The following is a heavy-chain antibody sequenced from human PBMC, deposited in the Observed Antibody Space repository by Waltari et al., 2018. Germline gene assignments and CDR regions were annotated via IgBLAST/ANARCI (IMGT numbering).Heavy chain of an antibody. CDR1: GFMFSYYG. CDR3: AKDGGLAASLYNYYMGV. V-gene: IGHV3-30*18. D-gene: IGHD2-2*02. Sequence: QVRLVESGGGVVQPGRSLRLSCAASGFMFSYYGMHWVRQAPGKGLEWVAVINSDGSNKQYADSVRGRFSISRDNAENTLILQMNSLRPDDTAIYYCAKDGGLAASLYNYYMGVWGKGTTVTIS. CDR2: INSDGSNK. J-gene: IGHJ6*03.